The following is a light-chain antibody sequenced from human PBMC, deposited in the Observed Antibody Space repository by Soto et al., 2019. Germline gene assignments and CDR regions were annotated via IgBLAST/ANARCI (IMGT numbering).Light chain of an antibody. J-gene: IGLJ1*01. CDR3: SSYTSSSALVV. CDR1: SSDIGRYTY. V-gene: IGLV2-14*03. Sequence: QSALTQPASVSGSPGQSITISCTGTSSDIGRYTYVSWYQQHPGKAPKLMIYDVSDRPSEVSNRFSGSKSGNTASLTISGLQTEDEADYYCSSYTSSSALVVFGTGTKLTVL. CDR2: DVS.